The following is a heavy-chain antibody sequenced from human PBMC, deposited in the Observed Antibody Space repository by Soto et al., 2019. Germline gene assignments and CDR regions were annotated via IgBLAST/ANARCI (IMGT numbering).Heavy chain of an antibody. Sequence: SETLSLTCTVSGGSISSSSYYWGWIRQPPGKGLEWIGSIYYSGSTYYNPSLKSRVTISVDTSKNQFSLKLSSVTAADTAVYYCARLRIAARQEWGERDFDYWGQGTLVTVSS. D-gene: IGHD6-6*01. V-gene: IGHV4-39*01. J-gene: IGHJ4*02. CDR2: IYYSGST. CDR3: ARLRIAARQEWGERDFDY. CDR1: GGSISSSSYY.